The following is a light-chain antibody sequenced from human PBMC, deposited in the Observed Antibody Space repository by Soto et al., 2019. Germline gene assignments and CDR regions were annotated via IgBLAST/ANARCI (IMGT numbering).Light chain of an antibody. J-gene: IGKJ1*01. CDR3: RQSATSPRT. V-gene: IGKV3-20*01. CDR2: GAS. CDR1: QTVGNNY. Sequence: EIVVTQSPGTLSLSPGERATLSCRASQTVGNNYLDWYQQKPGQAPRLLIYGASSRATVIPDRFSGSGSGTDFTLIIRRLEPEDFAVYYCRQSATSPRTFGQGTKVEIK.